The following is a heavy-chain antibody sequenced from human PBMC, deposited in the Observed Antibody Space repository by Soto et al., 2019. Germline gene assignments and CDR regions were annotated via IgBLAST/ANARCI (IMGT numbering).Heavy chain of an antibody. D-gene: IGHD6-6*01. Sequence: SETLSLTCSIYSGSFSGYYWICIRQPRWKGLEGIGEISQSGNTNYSPSLKSRVSISIDTSKKQFSLNLASVSAADTAVYYCARAPKVSGSSQTRPDFWGQGTLVTVSS. CDR1: SGSFSGYY. J-gene: IGHJ4*02. CDR2: ISQSGNT. CDR3: ARAPKVSGSSQTRPDF. V-gene: IGHV4-34*01.